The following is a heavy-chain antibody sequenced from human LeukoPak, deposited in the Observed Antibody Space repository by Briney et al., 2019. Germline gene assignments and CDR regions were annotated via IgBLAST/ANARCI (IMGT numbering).Heavy chain of an antibody. CDR3: ARMGMDPAMITNFFDY. D-gene: IGHD5-18*01. V-gene: IGHV1-46*01. CDR2: IRPSGGSK. CDR1: AYSFTINY. Sequence: GASVTVSLTSSAYSFTINYMHLVRQAPGQGLEGLGVIRPSGGSKNYLQKFQGRLTVTSDASTTTVYMELSGLRSDDTAVYSCARMGMDPAMITNFFDYWGQGTLVTVSS. J-gene: IGHJ4*02.